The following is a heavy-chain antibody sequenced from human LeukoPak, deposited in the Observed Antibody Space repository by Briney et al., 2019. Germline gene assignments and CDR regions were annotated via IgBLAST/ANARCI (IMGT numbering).Heavy chain of an antibody. D-gene: IGHD3-22*01. CDR2: IIPIFGTA. CDR1: GGTFSSYA. V-gene: IGHV1-69*05. CDR3: ASILDSSGYLDY. Sequence: ASVKVSCKASGGTFSSYAISWVRQAPGQGLEWMGGIIPIFGTANYAQKFQGRVTITTDESTSTAYMELSSLRSEDTAVYYCASILDSSGYLDYWGQGTLVTVCS. J-gene: IGHJ4*02.